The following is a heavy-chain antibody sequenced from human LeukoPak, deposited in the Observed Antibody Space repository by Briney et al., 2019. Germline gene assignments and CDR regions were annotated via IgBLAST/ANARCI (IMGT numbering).Heavy chain of an antibody. Sequence: GGSLRLSCAASGFTFSSYAMNWVRQVPGTGLEWVAVIWSDGSNRYYADSVKGRFTISRDNFKKTVYLQMNSLRVEDTAVYYCAKDAQRGFDYSNSLEYWGQGTLVTVSS. CDR3: AKDAQRGFDYSNSLEY. CDR1: GFTFSSYA. CDR2: IWSDGSNR. D-gene: IGHD4-11*01. V-gene: IGHV3-33*06. J-gene: IGHJ4*02.